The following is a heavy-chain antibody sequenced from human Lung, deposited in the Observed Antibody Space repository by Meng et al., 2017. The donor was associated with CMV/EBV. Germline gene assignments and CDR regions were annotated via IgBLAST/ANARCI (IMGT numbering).Heavy chain of an antibody. CDR1: GGSFSGYY. CDR2: INHSGST. CDR3: ASGYSSIRGFDY. J-gene: IGHJ4*02. V-gene: IGHV4-34*01. D-gene: IGHD6-13*01. Sequence: LTCAVYGGSFSGYYWGWIRQPPGKGLEWIGEINHSGSTNYNPSLKSRVTISVDTSKNQFSLKLSSVTAADTAVYYCASGYSSIRGFDYWGQGTLVTVSS.